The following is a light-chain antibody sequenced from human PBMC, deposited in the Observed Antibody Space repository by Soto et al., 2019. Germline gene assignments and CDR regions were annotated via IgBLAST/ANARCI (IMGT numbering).Light chain of an antibody. Sequence: QSALTQPHSASGTPGQRVTISCSGSSSNIGTSSVHWFQQLPGTAPKPLISTTNQRPSGVPERFSGSKSGTSASLAISGLQSEDEADYYCAAWDDSLNGHGFGTGTKVTVL. J-gene: IGLJ1*01. CDR2: TTN. CDR3: AAWDDSLNGHG. V-gene: IGLV1-44*01. CDR1: SSNIGTSS.